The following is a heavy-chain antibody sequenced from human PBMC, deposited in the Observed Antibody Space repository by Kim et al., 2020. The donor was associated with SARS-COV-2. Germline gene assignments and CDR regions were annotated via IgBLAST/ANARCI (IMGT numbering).Heavy chain of an antibody. J-gene: IGHJ6*02. CDR3: ARTLVLSGYYGMDV. V-gene: IGHV3-33*01. D-gene: IGHD3-10*01. Sequence: ARSVKGRFTNARDNSKNTLYVQMNSLRAEDTAVYYCARTLVLSGYYGMDVWGQGTTVTVSS.